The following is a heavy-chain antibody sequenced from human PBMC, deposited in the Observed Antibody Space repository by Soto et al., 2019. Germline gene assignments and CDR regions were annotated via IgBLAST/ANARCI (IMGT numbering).Heavy chain of an antibody. D-gene: IGHD2-8*01. V-gene: IGHV3-21*01. CDR2: ISSSSSYI. CDR3: ARDQVYCTNGVCYTSENYYYYYGMDV. Sequence: LSCAASGFTFSSYSMNWVRQAPGKGLGWVSSISSSSSYIYYADSVKGRFTISRDNAKNSLYLQMNSLRAEDTAVYYCARDQVYCTNGVCYTSENYYYYYGMDVWGQGTTVTVSS. J-gene: IGHJ6*02. CDR1: GFTFSSYS.